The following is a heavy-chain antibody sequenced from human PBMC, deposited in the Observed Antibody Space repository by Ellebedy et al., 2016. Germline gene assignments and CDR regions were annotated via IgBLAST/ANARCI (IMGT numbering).Heavy chain of an antibody. CDR2: ITDDGNNK. V-gene: IGHV3-30*03. J-gene: IGHJ4*02. CDR1: GITINEHY. D-gene: IGHD3-16*01. CDR3: AREFGSRREEYYLDF. Sequence: GESLKISXAASGITINEHYMRWVRQAPGKGLQWVALITDDGNNKYYADSVKGRFTISRDNSKNTVFLQMNSLRPEDTSVYYCAREFGSRREEYYLDFWGQGTLVTVSS.